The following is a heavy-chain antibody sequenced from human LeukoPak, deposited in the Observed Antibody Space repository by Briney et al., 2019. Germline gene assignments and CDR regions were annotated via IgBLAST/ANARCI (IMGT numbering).Heavy chain of an antibody. CDR1: GYSISSGFY. J-gene: IGHJ3*02. CDR3: ARGPYSYDSSGAFDI. Sequence: SETLSLTCSVSGYSISSGFYWGWIRQPPGKGLEWIGTIFHSGSTYYNPSLKSRVTISVDTSKNQFSLKLSSVTAADTAVYFCARGPYSYDSSGAFDIWGQGTMVTVSS. D-gene: IGHD3-22*01. V-gene: IGHV4-38-2*02. CDR2: IFHSGST.